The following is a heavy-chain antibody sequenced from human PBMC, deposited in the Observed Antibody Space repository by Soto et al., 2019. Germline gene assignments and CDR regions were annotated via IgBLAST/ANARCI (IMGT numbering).Heavy chain of an antibody. D-gene: IGHD4-17*01. J-gene: IGHJ4*02. V-gene: IGHV3-33*01. CDR2: IWADGSNQ. CDR1: GFTFSAYG. CDR3: ARDGGHYDIEY. Sequence: QVQLVESGGGVVQSGRSLRLSCAASGFTFSAYGMHWVRQAPGKGLEWLAFIWADGSNQNYADSVRGRLAISRDSSKNTLYLQMITLRVEDTAVYYSARDGGHYDIEYLGQGTMVTVSS.